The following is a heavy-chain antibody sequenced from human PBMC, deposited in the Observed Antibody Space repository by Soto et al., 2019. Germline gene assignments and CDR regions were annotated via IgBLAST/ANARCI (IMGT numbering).Heavy chain of an antibody. CDR1: GFSLSTSGVG. CDR3: AHWDAKPGDIYCGGDCSNWFDP. CDR2: IYWNDDK. Sequence: QITLKESGPTLVKPTQTLTLTCTFSGFSLSTSGVGVGWIRQPPGKALEWLALIYWNDDKRYSPSLKSRLTNNKDTSKNPVVLTMTNIDPVDTATYYCAHWDAKPGDIYCGGDCSNWFDPWGQGTLVTVSS. D-gene: IGHD2-21*02. J-gene: IGHJ5*02. V-gene: IGHV2-5*01.